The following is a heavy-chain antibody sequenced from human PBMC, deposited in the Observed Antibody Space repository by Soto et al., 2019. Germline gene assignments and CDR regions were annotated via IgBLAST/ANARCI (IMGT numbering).Heavy chain of an antibody. D-gene: IGHD2-15*01. V-gene: IGHV3-23*01. J-gene: IGHJ4*02. CDR1: GFTFYTYA. CDR2: ITDTGVST. Sequence: LRLSCTASGFTFYTYAMTWVRQAPGKGLEWVSSITDTGVSTYYAASVKGRFTISRDNSKNTLYLQMNSLRTDDSAVYYCAKDTPVVMFLFDSWGRGTLVTVSS. CDR3: AKDTPVVMFLFDS.